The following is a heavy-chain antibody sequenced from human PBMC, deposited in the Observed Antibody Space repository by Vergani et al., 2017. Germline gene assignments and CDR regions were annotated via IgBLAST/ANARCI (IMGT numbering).Heavy chain of an antibody. CDR3: ARHHTSSWYNGMDV. D-gene: IGHD6-13*01. Sequence: QVQLQESGPGLVKPSQTLSLTCTVSGGSISSGGYYWSWIRQHPGKGLEWIGYIYYSGSTNYNPSLKSRVTISVDTSKNQFSLKLSSVTAADTAVYYCARHHTSSWYNGMDVWGQGTTVTVSS. CDR1: GGSISSGGYY. J-gene: IGHJ6*02. CDR2: IYYSGST. V-gene: IGHV4-31*03.